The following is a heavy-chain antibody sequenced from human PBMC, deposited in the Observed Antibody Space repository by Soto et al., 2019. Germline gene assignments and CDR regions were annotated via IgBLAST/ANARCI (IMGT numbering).Heavy chain of an antibody. CDR3: ARTTCYDVFTAYYSLFDY. CDR1: GGSISSGRFY. D-gene: IGHD3-9*01. CDR2: ISDSGSS. V-gene: IGHV4-31*03. Sequence: QVQLQESGPGLVKPSQTLTLTCTVSGGSISSGRFYWSWIRQHPGKGLEWIGHISDSGSSYYNPSLESRVTISVDTSKNQFSLKLSDVTAADTAVYFCARTTCYDVFTAYYSLFDYWGQGTMVTVSS. J-gene: IGHJ4*02.